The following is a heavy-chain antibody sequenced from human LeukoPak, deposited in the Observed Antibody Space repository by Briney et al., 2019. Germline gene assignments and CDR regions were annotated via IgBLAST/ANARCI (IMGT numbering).Heavy chain of an antibody. J-gene: IGHJ4*02. Sequence: GRSLRLSCAASGFTFSSHAMHWVRQALGKGLEWVAVISYDGSNKYYADSVKGRFTISRDNSKNTLYLQMSGLRAEDTAVYYCASSWWFGESIPSDYWGQGTLVTVSS. V-gene: IGHV3-30-3*01. D-gene: IGHD3-10*01. CDR1: GFTFSSHA. CDR2: ISYDGSNK. CDR3: ASSWWFGESIPSDY.